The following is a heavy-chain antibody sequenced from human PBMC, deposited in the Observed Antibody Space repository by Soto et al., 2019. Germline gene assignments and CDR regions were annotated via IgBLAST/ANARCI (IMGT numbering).Heavy chain of an antibody. CDR3: ARADHYSSSWYGYYFGF. D-gene: IGHD6-13*01. J-gene: IGHJ4*02. V-gene: IGHV3-48*02. CDR1: GFTFSTYS. Sequence: EVQLLESGGGSVQPGGSLRLSCAASGFTFSTYSMNWVRQAPGKGLEWVSVISSSSSTIYYAGSVKGRFTISRDNAKNSLYLQMNSQRDEDTAVYYCARADHYSSSWYGYYFGFWGQGALVRVSS. CDR2: ISSSSSTI.